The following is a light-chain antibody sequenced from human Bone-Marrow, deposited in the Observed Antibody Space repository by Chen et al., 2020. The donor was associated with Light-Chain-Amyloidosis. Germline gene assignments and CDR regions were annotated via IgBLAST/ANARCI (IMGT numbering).Light chain of an antibody. J-gene: IGLJ2*01. CDR2: EVN. Sequence: QSALTQPASLSGSPGQSITIPCTGASGDVGGYNLVSWYQNHQGKAPILLIYEVNKPPSGVSNLVFASRSGSTAALRISGLQAEDEAHYYCCSYAGSSTLVFGGGTQVTVL. CDR1: SGDVGGYNL. CDR3: CSYAGSSTLV. V-gene: IGLV2-23*02.